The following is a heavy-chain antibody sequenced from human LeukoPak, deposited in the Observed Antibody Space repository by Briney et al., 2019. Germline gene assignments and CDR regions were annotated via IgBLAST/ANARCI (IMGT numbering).Heavy chain of an antibody. J-gene: IGHJ4*02. D-gene: IGHD3-22*01. CDR1: GFTFTTYG. CDR3: ARDSQGLVFITTIDY. Sequence: PGGSLRLSCAASGFTFTTYGMHWVRQAPGKGLECVVVIWFDGANKYYAESVKGRFTISRDNSKKMLYLQMNSLRAEDTAVYYCARDSQGLVFITTIDYWGQGTLVTVSS. CDR2: IWFDGANK. V-gene: IGHV3-33*01.